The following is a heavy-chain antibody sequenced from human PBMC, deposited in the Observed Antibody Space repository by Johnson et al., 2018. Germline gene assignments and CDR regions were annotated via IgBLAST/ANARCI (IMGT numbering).Heavy chain of an antibody. D-gene: IGHD6-19*01. CDR1: GFTFDDYA. CDR2: ISWNSGSI. CDR3: ARGAGWNYLYGMDV. Sequence: VQLVQSGGGLVQPGRSLRLSCAASGFTFDDYAMHWVRQAPGKGLEWVSGISWNSGSIGYADSVKGRFTISRDNAKNSLYLQMNSLRAEDTAVYYCARGAGWNYLYGMDVWGQGATVTVSS. J-gene: IGHJ6*02. V-gene: IGHV3-9*01.